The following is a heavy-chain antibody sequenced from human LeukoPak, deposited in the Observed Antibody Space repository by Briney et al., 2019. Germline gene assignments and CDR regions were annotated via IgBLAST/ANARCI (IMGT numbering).Heavy chain of an antibody. CDR3: ARDYSGLDY. CDR1: GYSISSGYY. CDR2: IYHSGST. Sequence: SETLSLTCTVSGYSISSGYYWGWIRQPPGKGLEWIGSIYHSGSTYYNPSLKSRVTISVDTSKNQFSLKLSSVTAADTAVYYGARDYSGLDYWGQGTLVTVSS. J-gene: IGHJ4*02. V-gene: IGHV4-38-2*02. D-gene: IGHD2-21*01.